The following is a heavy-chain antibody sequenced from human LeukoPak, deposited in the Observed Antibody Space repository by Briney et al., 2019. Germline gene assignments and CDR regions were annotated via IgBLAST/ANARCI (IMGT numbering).Heavy chain of an antibody. J-gene: IGHJ5*01. CDR3: AKDRHAPGRYCSSTSCFPFDS. CDR1: GFTFSSYA. CDR2: ISGSGGST. Sequence: GGSLRLSCVVSGFTFSSYAMSWVRQAPGKGLEWVSGISGSGGSTYYADSVKGRFTISRDNTKNTLYLQMNSLRAEDTAVYYCAKDRHAPGRYCSSTSCFPFDSWGQGTLVTVSS. V-gene: IGHV3-23*01. D-gene: IGHD2-2*01.